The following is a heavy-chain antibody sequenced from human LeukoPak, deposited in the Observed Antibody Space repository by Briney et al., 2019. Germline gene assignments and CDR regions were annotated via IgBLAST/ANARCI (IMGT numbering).Heavy chain of an antibody. D-gene: IGHD3-10*01. Sequence: ASVKVSCKASGYTFTSYGISWVRQAPGQGLEWMGWISAYNGNTNYAQKLQGRVTMTTDTSTSTAYMELRSLRSDDTAVYYCARDGDVLLWFGEYQWGAALNYWGQGTLVTVSS. CDR2: ISAYNGNT. V-gene: IGHV1-18*01. J-gene: IGHJ4*02. CDR3: ARDGDVLLWFGEYQWGAALNY. CDR1: GYTFTSYG.